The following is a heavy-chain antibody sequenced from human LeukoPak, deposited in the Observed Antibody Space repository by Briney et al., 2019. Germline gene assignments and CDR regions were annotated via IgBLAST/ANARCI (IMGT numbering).Heavy chain of an antibody. Sequence: PGGSLRLSCAASGFTFSSYWMHWVRQAPGKGLVWVPRINSDGSSTSYADSVKGRFTISRDNAKNTLYLQMNSLRAEDTAVYYCAREIKQDIVLMVYAISYGMDVWGQGTTVTVSS. V-gene: IGHV3-74*01. J-gene: IGHJ6*02. CDR3: AREIKQDIVLMVYAISYGMDV. CDR1: GFTFSSYW. CDR2: INSDGSST. D-gene: IGHD2-8*01.